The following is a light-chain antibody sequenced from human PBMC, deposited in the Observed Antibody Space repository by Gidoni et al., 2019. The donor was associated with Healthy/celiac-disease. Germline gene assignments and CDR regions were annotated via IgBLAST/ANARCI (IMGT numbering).Light chain of an antibody. J-gene: IGKJ2*01. CDR3: QQYYSTPRT. CDR2: WAS. CDR1: QSVLYSSNNKNY. Sequence: DIVMTQSPDSLAVSLGERATINSKSSQSVLYSSNNKNYLAWYQQKPGQPPKLLIYWASTRESGVPDRFSGSGSGTDFTLTISSLQAEDVAVYYCQQYYSTPRTFGQXTKLEIK. V-gene: IGKV4-1*01.